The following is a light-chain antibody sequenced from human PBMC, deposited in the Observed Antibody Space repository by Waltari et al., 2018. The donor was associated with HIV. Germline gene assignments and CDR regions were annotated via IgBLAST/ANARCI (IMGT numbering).Light chain of an antibody. CDR3: QQYQTWPLT. Sequence: VMTQSQVTLSVSPGERATLSCRASQSVGTKVTWYQRKSGQAPRLLLYGASDRVTGIPARFSGSGSGTGVTLTIAGLLSDDYATYYCQQYQTWPLTFGPGTTVDS. V-gene: IGKV3-15*01. J-gene: IGKJ3*01. CDR1: QSVGTK. CDR2: GAS.